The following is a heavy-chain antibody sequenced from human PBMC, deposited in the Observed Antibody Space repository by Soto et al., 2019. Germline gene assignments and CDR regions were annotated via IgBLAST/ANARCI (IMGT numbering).Heavy chain of an antibody. CDR2: ISGSGDRI. J-gene: IGHJ4*02. CDR3: AKAIINSWYEDY. D-gene: IGHD6-13*01. V-gene: IGHV3-23*01. CDR1: GFTFSSYA. Sequence: EVPLLESGGGFIQPGGSLRLSCAASGFTFSSYAMSWVRQAPGKGLDWVSAISGSGDRIYYADSVKGRFTISRDNSKNTLYLQMNSLRAEDTAVYYCAKAIINSWYEDYWGQGTLVTVSS.